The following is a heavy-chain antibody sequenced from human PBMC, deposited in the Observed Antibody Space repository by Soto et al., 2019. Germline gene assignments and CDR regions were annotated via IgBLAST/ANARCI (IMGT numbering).Heavy chain of an antibody. V-gene: IGHV3-48*02. D-gene: IGHD6-19*01. CDR3: ARSVEGHFDY. J-gene: IGHJ4*02. CDR2: MTSDMRTI. CDR1: GFTFSVYS. Sequence: PGESLKISCAASGFTFSVYSMNWIRQAPGKGLQWVSYMTSDMRTIRYADSVKGRFTISRDNAKNLVYLQMTSLRDEDTAVYYCARSVEGHFDYWGQGALVTVSS.